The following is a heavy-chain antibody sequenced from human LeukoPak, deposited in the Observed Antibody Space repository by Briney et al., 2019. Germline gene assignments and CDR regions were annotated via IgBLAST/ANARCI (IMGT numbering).Heavy chain of an antibody. D-gene: IGHD3-10*01. Sequence: GGSLRLSCAASGFTINSIYMSWVRQAPGKGLEWVSVIYSDGNAYYAGSVKGRFTISRDNSKNTLFLQMNSLRAEDTAVYYCARGGGYGSGSRLDYWGQGTLVTVSS. CDR1: GFTINSIY. J-gene: IGHJ4*02. CDR2: IYSDGNA. V-gene: IGHV3-66*01. CDR3: ARGGGYGSGSRLDY.